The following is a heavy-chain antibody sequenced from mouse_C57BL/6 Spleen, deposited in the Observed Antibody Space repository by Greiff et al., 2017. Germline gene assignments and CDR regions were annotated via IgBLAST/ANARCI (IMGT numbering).Heavy chain of an antibody. CDR2: INPSSGYT. Sequence: LQESGAELARPGASVKMSCKAPGYTFTSYTMHWVKQRPGQGLEWIGYINPSSGYTKYNQKFKDKATLTADKSSSTAYMQLNSLTSEDSAVYYYARNYPLYAMDYWGQGTSVTVSS. J-gene: IGHJ4*01. CDR3: ARNYPLYAMDY. D-gene: IGHD1-1*01. CDR1: GYTFTSYT. V-gene: IGHV1-4*01.